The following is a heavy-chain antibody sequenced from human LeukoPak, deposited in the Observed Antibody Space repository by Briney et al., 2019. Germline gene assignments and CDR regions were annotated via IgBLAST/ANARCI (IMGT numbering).Heavy chain of an antibody. J-gene: IGHJ5*01. CDR3: ARQVVPAAQTIAAAGTIDS. D-gene: IGHD6-13*01. Sequence: ASVKVSCKASGYTFTSYDINWVRQATGQGLEWMGWMNPNSGNTGYAQKFQGRVTMTRNTSISTAYMELSSLRSEDTAVYYCARQVVPAAQTIAAAGTIDSWGQGALVTVSS. CDR2: MNPNSGNT. CDR1: GYTFTSYD. V-gene: IGHV1-8*01.